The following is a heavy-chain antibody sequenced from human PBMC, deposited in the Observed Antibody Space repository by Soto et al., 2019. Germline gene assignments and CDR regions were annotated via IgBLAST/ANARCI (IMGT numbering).Heavy chain of an antibody. D-gene: IGHD3-22*01. CDR1: GFTFSTYW. CDR3: ARGWGYFDSSGFPYLYAMDV. Sequence: LRLSCAASGFTFSTYWMSWVRQAPGKGLEWVANIKEDGSEKYYVDSVEGRFTISRDNAKNSLYLQMTSLRAEDTALYYCARGWGYFDSSGFPYLYAMDVWGQGTTVTVSS. V-gene: IGHV3-7*01. CDR2: IKEDGSEK. J-gene: IGHJ6*02.